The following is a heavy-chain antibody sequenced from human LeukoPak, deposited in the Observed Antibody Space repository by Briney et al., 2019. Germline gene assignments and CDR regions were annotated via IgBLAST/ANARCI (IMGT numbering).Heavy chain of an antibody. J-gene: IGHJ6*03. V-gene: IGHV4-39*07. Sequence: SETLSLTCTVSGGSISSSSYYWGWIRQPPGKGLEWIGSIYYSGSTYYNPSLKSRVTISVDTSKNQFSLKLSSVTAADTAVYYCARDVVTADYYMDVWGKGTTVTISS. CDR1: GGSISSSSYY. CDR2: IYYSGST. D-gene: IGHD2-21*02. CDR3: ARDVVTADYYMDV.